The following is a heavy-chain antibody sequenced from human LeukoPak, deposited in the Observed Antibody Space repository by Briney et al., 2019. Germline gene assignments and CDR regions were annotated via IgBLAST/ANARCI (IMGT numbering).Heavy chain of an antibody. CDR2: MNPNSGNT. CDR1: GYTFTSYD. CDR3: AVYSSSSPWLIDV. Sequence: ASVKVSCKASGYTFTSYDINWVRQATGQGLEWMGWMNPNSGNTGYAQKFQGRVTMTRNTSISTAYMELSSLRSEDTAVYYRAVYSSSSPWLIDVWGQGTTVSVSS. J-gene: IGHJ6*02. D-gene: IGHD6-6*01. V-gene: IGHV1-8*01.